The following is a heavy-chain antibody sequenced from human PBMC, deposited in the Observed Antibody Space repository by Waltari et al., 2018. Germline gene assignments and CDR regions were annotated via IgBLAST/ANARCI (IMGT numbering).Heavy chain of an antibody. CDR2: IHHSGST. V-gene: IGHV4-39*07. CDR1: GGSISSSSYY. Sequence: QLQLQESGPGLVKPSETLSLTCTVSGGSISSSSYYWGWIRQPPGKGLEWIGNIHHSGSTYYNPSLKSRVSISLDTSKNQFSLELSSLTADDTAVYYCARGQGYWGQGTLVTVSS. J-gene: IGHJ4*02. CDR3: ARGQGY.